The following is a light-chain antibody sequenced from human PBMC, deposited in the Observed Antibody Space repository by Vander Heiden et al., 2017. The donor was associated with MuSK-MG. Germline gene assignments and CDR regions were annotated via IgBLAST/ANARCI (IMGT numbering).Light chain of an antibody. CDR2: EDS. J-gene: IGLJ2*01. CDR3: YCATDNYLGL. V-gene: IGLV3-27*01. Sequence: SDPTQPSPGSASPGQTARIPRSGDVLGSNHARLLQQKPGQAPLLLIYEDSERPAGIPERFSGSSSGTTITLTISGAQVEDEAEYYCYCATDNYLGLFGGGTKLTVL. CDR1: VLGSNH.